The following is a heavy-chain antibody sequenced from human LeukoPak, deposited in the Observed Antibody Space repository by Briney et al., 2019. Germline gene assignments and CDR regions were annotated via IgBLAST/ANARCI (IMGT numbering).Heavy chain of an antibody. V-gene: IGHV4-61*08. CDR3: ARHVKPPPSSIIGPEGWDY. J-gene: IGHJ4*02. Sequence: SETLSLTCTVSGGSISSGGYSWSWIRQHPGKGLEWIGYIYYSGSTNYNPSLKSRVTISVDTSKNQFSLKLSSVTAADTAVYYCARHVKPPPSSIIGPEGWDYWGQGTLVTVSS. D-gene: IGHD2/OR15-2a*01. CDR2: IYYSGST. CDR1: GGSISSGGYS.